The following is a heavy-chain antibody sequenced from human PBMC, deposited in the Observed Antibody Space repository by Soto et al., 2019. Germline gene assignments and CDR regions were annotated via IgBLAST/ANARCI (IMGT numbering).Heavy chain of an antibody. CDR2: ISAYNGNT. CDR1: GYTFTSYG. J-gene: IGHJ4*02. V-gene: IGHV1-18*04. CDR3: ARALYDILTGSPPTAFDY. D-gene: IGHD3-9*01. Sequence: ASVKASCKASGYTFTSYGISWVRQAPGQGLEWLGWISAYNGNTNYAQKLQGRVTMTTDTSTSTAYMELRSLRSDDTAVYYCARALYDILTGSPPTAFDYWGQGTLVTAPQ.